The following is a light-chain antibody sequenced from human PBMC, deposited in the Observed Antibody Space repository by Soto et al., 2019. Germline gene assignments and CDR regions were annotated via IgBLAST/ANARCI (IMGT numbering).Light chain of an antibody. Sequence: EIVLTQSPGTLSLSPGDRATLSCWASQTVSSTHLAWYQQKPGRAPRLLIHGASNRATGIPDRFSGSGSGTDFTLTISRLEPEDFAVYYCQKFGSSPRFTFGPGTKVESK. J-gene: IGKJ3*01. CDR2: GAS. CDR3: QKFGSSPRFT. CDR1: QTVSSTH. V-gene: IGKV3-20*01.